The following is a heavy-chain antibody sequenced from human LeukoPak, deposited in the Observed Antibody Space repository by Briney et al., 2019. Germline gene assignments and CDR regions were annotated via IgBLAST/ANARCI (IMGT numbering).Heavy chain of an antibody. J-gene: IGHJ6*03. CDR2: IRYDGSNK. CDR3: AKVSVAGRYYYYMDV. CDR1: GFTFSSYS. Sequence: GGSLRLSCAASGFTFSSYSMNWVRQAPGKGLEWVAFIRYDGSNKYYADSVKGRFTISRDNSKNTLYLQMNSLRAEDTAVYYCAKVSVAGRYYYYMDVWGKGTTVTVSS. V-gene: IGHV3-30*02. D-gene: IGHD6-19*01.